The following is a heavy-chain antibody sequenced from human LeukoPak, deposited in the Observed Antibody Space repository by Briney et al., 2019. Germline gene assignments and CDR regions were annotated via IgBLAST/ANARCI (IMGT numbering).Heavy chain of an antibody. CDR2: IGTAGDT. Sequence: PGGSLRLSCAASGFTFSSYDMHWVRQATGKGLEWVSAIGTAGDTYYPGSVKGRFTISRENAKNPLYLQMNSLRAGDTAVYYCARGGTYYDILTGYYRFFDYWGQGTLVTVSS. D-gene: IGHD3-9*01. V-gene: IGHV3-13*01. J-gene: IGHJ4*02. CDR1: GFTFSSYD. CDR3: ARGGTYYDILTGYYRFFDY.